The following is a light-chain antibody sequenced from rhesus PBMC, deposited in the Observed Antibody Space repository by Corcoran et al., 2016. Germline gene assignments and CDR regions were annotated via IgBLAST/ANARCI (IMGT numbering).Light chain of an antibody. CDR3: MQGIEFPYS. J-gene: IGKJ2*01. V-gene: IGKV2-104*02. CDR2: EVS. Sequence: DIVMTQTPLSLPVTPGEPASISCRSSQSLLDSENGKTYLDWYLQKPGQSPQLLIYEVSNRASGVPERFSGSGSDTDCTRRSSRVEAEDIGSYYCMQGIEFPYSFGQGTKVEIK. CDR1: QSLLDSENGKTY.